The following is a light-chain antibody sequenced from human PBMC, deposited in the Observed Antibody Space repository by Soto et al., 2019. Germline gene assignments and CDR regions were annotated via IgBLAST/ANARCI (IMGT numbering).Light chain of an antibody. CDR2: DAS. CDR3: QLRTT. J-gene: IGKJ5*01. V-gene: IGKV3-11*01. Sequence: VLTQSPATLSLSPGETATLSCRASQSLIKSLAWYQQKPGQAPRLLIYDASDRAAGVPARFSGSDFRTDFTLTISSLEPDDFAVYYCQLRTTFGQGTRLEIK. CDR1: QSLIKS.